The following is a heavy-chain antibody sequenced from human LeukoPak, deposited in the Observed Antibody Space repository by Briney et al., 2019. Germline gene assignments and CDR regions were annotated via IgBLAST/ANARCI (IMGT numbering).Heavy chain of an antibody. Sequence: SGTLSLTCSVSGGSLTSFSWTWIRQPPGKGLEWIGSIYFTGSTNYNPSLKSRVTISIDTYKNQFSLNLSSVTAADTAVYYCARGLWWTDYWGQGTLVTVSS. V-gene: IGHV4-59*01. CDR1: GGSLTSFS. J-gene: IGHJ4*02. CDR3: ARGLWWTDY. D-gene: IGHD4/OR15-4a*01. CDR2: IYFTGST.